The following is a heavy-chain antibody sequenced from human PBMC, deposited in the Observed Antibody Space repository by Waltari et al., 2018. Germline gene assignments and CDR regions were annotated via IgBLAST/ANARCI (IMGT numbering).Heavy chain of an antibody. CDR3: AVRRPDCGGC. Sequence: EVQLVESGGGLIQPGGSLRLSCACPGLCVSSNYRSGVRQAPGKGLEGVSLMYSNGDTYSGDSVKGRFTISRDSAKNTLYLQMNSLTVEDTAVYYCAVRRPDCGGCWGRGTLVTVSS. CDR1: GLCVSSNY. J-gene: IGHJ4*02. CDR2: MYSNGDT. V-gene: IGHV3-53*01. D-gene: IGHD2-21*01.